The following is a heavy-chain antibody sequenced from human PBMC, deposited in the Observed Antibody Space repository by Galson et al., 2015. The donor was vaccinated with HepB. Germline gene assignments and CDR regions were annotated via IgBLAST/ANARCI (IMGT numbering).Heavy chain of an antibody. D-gene: IGHD1-7*01. V-gene: IGHV3-21*01. Sequence: SLRLSCAASGFTFRNYSMHWVRQAPGKGLAWASTNSSSLRYIYYADPVKGRFTISSDNAKNSLHLQMNSLRAEDTAVYYCARDVTGTLHFDYWGQGTLVTVSS. CDR2: NSSSLRYI. J-gene: IGHJ4*02. CDR3: ARDVTGTLHFDY. CDR1: GFTFRNYS.